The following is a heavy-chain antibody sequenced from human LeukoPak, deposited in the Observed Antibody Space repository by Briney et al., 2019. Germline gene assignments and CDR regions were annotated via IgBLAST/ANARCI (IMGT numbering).Heavy chain of an antibody. CDR1: GGYIRSYY. D-gene: IGHD6-13*01. Sequence: SETLSLTCTVSGGYIRSYYWSWIRQPPGKGLEWIGYIYYSGSSNYNPSLKSRVTISVDTSKNQFSLKLSSVTAADTAVYYCARGRSIAAAGTNPPRVILAAVNYYYYMDVWGKGTTVTVSS. CDR3: ARGRSIAAAGTNPPRVILAAVNYYYYMDV. CDR2: IYYSGSS. V-gene: IGHV4-59*01. J-gene: IGHJ6*03.